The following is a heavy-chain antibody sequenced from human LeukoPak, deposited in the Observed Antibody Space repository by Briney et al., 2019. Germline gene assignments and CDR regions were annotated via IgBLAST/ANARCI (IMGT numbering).Heavy chain of an antibody. D-gene: IGHD6-13*01. Sequence: PSETLSLTCTVSGGSISSSSYYWGWIRQPPGKGLEWIGSIYYSGSTYYNPSLKSRVTISVDTSKNQFSLKLSSVTAADTAVYYCAREYSGCFDYWGQGTLVTVSS. CDR3: AREYSGCFDY. V-gene: IGHV4-39*07. J-gene: IGHJ4*02. CDR2: IYYSGST. CDR1: GGSISSSSYY.